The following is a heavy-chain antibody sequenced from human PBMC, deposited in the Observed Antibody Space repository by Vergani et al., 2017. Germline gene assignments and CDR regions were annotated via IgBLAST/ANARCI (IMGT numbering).Heavy chain of an antibody. J-gene: IGHJ6*02. CDR2: IWYDGSNK. CDR3: AREEVVDNYYYYGMDV. V-gene: IGHV3-33*01. D-gene: IGHD3-22*01. CDR1: GFTFSSYG. Sequence: QVQLVESGGGVVQPGRSLRLSCAASGFTFSSYGMHWVRQAPGKGLEWVAVIWYDGSNKYYADSVKGRFTISRDNSKNTLYLQMNSLRAEDTAVYYCAREEVVDNYYYYGMDVWGQGP.